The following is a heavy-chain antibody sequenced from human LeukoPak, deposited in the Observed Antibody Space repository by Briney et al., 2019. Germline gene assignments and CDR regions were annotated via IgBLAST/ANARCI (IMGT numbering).Heavy chain of an antibody. Sequence: NPGGSLRLSCEVSGFTFSDYYMSWIRQAPGKGLEWVSYISSSGDIAYYADSVKGRFTISRDNSKNTLYLQMNSLRAEDTAVYYCALLSLYDSNVWYWGQRTLVTVSS. CDR3: ALLSLYDSNVWY. CDR2: ISSSGDIA. J-gene: IGHJ4*02. V-gene: IGHV3-11*04. D-gene: IGHD3-22*01. CDR1: GFTFSDYY.